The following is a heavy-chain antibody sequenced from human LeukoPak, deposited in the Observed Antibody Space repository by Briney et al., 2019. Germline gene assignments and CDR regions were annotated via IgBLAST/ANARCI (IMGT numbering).Heavy chain of an antibody. CDR1: GGSFSGYY. V-gene: IGHV4-34*01. D-gene: IGHD2-21*02. CDR3: ARVAQGYCGGDCYSYWFDP. J-gene: IGHJ5*02. CDR2: INHSGST. Sequence: SETLSLTCAVYGGSFSGYYWSWIRQPPGKGLEWIGEINHSGSTNYNPSLKSRVTISVDTSKNQFSLKLSSVTAADTAVYYCARVAQGYCGGDCYSYWFDPWGQGTLVTVSS.